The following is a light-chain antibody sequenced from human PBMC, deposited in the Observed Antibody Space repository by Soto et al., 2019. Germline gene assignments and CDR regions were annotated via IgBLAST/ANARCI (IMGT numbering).Light chain of an antibody. CDR2: GAS. CDR1: QVINNW. Sequence: DIQVTQSPSSVSASVGDRVTITCRASQVINNWLAWYQQKPGKAPEVLISGASSLQSGVPSRFSGSGSGTDFTLTLNSRQPEHFATYSCQQTNIFPSTFGQGTKVEIK. J-gene: IGKJ1*01. CDR3: QQTNIFPST. V-gene: IGKV1-12*02.